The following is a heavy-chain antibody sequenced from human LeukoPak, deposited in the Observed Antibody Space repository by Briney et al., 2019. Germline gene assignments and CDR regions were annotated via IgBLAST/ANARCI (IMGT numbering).Heavy chain of an antibody. CDR3: AKGDLAH. J-gene: IGHJ4*02. V-gene: IGHV3-30*02. CDR2: IQYDGSDK. CDR1: GFTFSSYG. D-gene: IGHD2-21*01. Sequence: PGGSLGLSCAESGFTFSSYGMHWVRQAPGKGLEWVAFIQYDGSDKYYTDSVKGRFTVSRDNFKNTLYLQMNSLRGEDTAVYYCAKGDLAHWGQGTLVTVSS.